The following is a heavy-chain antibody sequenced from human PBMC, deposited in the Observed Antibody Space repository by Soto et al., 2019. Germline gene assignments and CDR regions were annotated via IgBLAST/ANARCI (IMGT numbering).Heavy chain of an antibody. CDR3: ARAQYCSGGSCPPPRVWFDP. V-gene: IGHV1-8*01. Sequence: ASVKVSCKASGYTFTSYDINWVRQATGQGLEWMGWMNPNSGNTGYAQKFQGRVTMTRNTSISTAYMELSSLRSEDTAVYYCARAQYCSGGSCPPPRVWFDPWGQGTLVTVSS. J-gene: IGHJ5*02. CDR1: GYTFTSYD. D-gene: IGHD2-15*01. CDR2: MNPNSGNT.